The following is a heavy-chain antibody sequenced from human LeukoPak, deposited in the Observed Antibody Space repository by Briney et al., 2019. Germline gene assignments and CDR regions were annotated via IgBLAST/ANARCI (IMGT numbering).Heavy chain of an antibody. CDR1: GFTFSSYA. V-gene: IGHV3-23*01. J-gene: IGHJ5*02. Sequence: PGGSLRLSCAASGFTFSSYAMSWVRQAPGKGLEWVSAISGSVGSTYYADSVKGRFTISRDNSKNTLYLHMNSPRDEDTAVYYGAKDRNSGYSSSWFGAHGFDPWGQGTLVTVSS. D-gene: IGHD6-13*01. CDR2: ISGSVGST. CDR3: AKDRNSGYSSSWFGAHGFDP.